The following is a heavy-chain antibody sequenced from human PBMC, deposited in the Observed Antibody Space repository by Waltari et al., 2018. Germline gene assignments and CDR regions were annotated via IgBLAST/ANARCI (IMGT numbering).Heavy chain of an antibody. Sequence: QVQLVESGGGVVQPGRSLRLSCAASGFTFSSYAMHWVRQAPGKGLEWVAVISYDGSNKYYADSVKGRFTIASDNSKNTLYLQMNSLRAEDTAVYYGARDRQWLDYYYYGMDVWGQGTTVTVSS. CDR1: GFTFSSYA. J-gene: IGHJ6*02. CDR2: ISYDGSNK. CDR3: ARDRQWLDYYYYGMDV. D-gene: IGHD6-19*01. V-gene: IGHV3-30-3*01.